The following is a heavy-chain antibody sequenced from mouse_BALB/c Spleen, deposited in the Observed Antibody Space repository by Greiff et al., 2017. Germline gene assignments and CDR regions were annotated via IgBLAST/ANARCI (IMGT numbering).Heavy chain of an antibody. D-gene: IGHD2-3*01. V-gene: IGHV1-63*01. CDR1: GYAFTNYW. CDR2: IYPGSGNT. Sequence: VMLVESGAELVRPGTSVKISCKASGYAFTNYWLGWVKQRPGHGLEWIGDIYPGSGNTYYNEKFKGKATLTADKSSSTAYMQLSSLTSEDSAVYFCARMMSTEGYFDVWGAGTTVTVSS. CDR3: ARMMSTEGYFDV. J-gene: IGHJ1*01.